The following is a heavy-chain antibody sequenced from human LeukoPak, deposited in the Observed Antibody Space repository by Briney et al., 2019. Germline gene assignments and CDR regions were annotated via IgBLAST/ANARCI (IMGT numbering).Heavy chain of an antibody. Sequence: SETLSLTCTVSGGSISSSSYYWGWIRQPPGKGLEWIGSIYYSGSTYYNPSLKSRVTISVDTSKNQFSLKLSSVTAADTAVYYCARLNLLYYYGSGSYPDYWGQGTLVTVSS. V-gene: IGHV4-39*01. D-gene: IGHD3-10*01. CDR2: IYYSGST. CDR1: GGSISSSSYY. CDR3: ARLNLLYYYGSGSYPDY. J-gene: IGHJ4*02.